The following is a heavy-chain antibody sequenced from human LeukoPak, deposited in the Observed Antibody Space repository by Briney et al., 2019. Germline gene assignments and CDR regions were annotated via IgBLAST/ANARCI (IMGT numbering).Heavy chain of an antibody. D-gene: IGHD6-6*01. CDR3: ANSSSSEDAFDI. J-gene: IGHJ3*02. V-gene: IGHV4-34*01. Sequence: KPSETLSLTCAVYGGSFSGYYWSWIRQPPGKGLEWIGEINHSGSTNYNPSLKSRVTISVDTSKNQFSLKLSSVTAADTAVYYCANSSSSEDAFDIWGQGTMVTVSS. CDR1: GGSFSGYY. CDR2: INHSGST.